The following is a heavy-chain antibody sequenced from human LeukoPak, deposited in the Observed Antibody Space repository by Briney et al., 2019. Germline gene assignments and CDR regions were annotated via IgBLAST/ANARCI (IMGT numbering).Heavy chain of an antibody. CDR3: TRLPSYFDFWFDP. V-gene: IGHV5-51*01. Sequence: GESLKISCKGSGYSFTNYWIGWVRQMPGKGLEWMGIIYPGDSDTRYSPSFQGQVTISADKSISTAYLQWSSLKASDTAMYYCTRLPSYFDFWFDPWGQGTLVTVSS. CDR1: GYSFTNYW. J-gene: IGHJ5*02. CDR2: IYPGDSDT. D-gene: IGHD3-3*01.